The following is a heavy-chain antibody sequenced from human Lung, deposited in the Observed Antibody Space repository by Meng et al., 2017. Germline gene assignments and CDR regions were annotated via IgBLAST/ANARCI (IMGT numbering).Heavy chain of an antibody. D-gene: IGHD4-17*01. CDR1: GGCIRSSNW. CDR3: ARYLAGGYGDYFNY. CDR2: IYHSGST. Sequence: GLSQPSATPPLLCAGSGGCIRSSNWWSWLRKPPGKGLEWIGEIYHSGSTNYNPSLKSRVTISVDKSKNQFSLKLSSVTAADTAVYYCARYLAGGYGDYFNYWGQGTLVTVSS. J-gene: IGHJ4*02. V-gene: IGHV4-4*02.